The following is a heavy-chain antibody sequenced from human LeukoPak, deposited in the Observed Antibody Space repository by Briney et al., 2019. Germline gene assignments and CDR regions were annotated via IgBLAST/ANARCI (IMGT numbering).Heavy chain of an antibody. CDR3: AAVSDCSSTSCYTVYFDY. D-gene: IGHD2-2*02. CDR2: IVVGSGNT. V-gene: IGHV1-58*01. Sequence: SVKVSCKASGFTFTSSAVQWVRQARGQRLEWLGWIVVGSGNTNYAQKFQERVTITRDMSTSTAYMELSSLRSEDTAVYYCAAVSDCSSTSCYTVYFDYWGQGTLVTVSS. J-gene: IGHJ4*02. CDR1: GFTFTSSA.